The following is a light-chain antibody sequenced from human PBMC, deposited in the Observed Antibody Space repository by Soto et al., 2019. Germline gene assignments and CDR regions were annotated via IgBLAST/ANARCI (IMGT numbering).Light chain of an antibody. Sequence: EIVMTQSPATLSVSPGERATLSCRASQSVSSNLAWYQQKPGQAPRLLIYGASTRATGIPARFSGSGSGTEFTRNISSLQSEDVAVYYGQQYNNWPRTFGQGTKVDIK. J-gene: IGKJ1*01. CDR1: QSVSSN. V-gene: IGKV3-15*01. CDR3: QQYNNWPRT. CDR2: GAS.